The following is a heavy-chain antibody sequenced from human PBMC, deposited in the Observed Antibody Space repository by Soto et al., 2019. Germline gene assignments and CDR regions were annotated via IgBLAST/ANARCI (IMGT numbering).Heavy chain of an antibody. D-gene: IGHD2-2*03. V-gene: IGHV3-23*01. CDR1: GFTFSSYA. CDR3: AKDGYCTSTSCSTNWFDP. J-gene: IGHJ5*02. CDR2: ISGSGGST. Sequence: SLRLSCAASGFTFSSYAMSWVRQAPGKGLEWVSAISGSGGSTYYADSVKGRFTISRDNSKNTLYLQMSSLRAEDTAVYYCAKDGYCTSTSCSTNWFDPWGQGTLVTVSS.